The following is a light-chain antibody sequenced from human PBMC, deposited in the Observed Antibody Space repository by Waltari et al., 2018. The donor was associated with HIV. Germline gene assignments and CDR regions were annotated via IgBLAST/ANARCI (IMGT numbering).Light chain of an antibody. Sequence: QTVVTQEPSFSVSPGGTVTLTCGLSSGSVSTSYYPSWYQQTPGQAPRPLIYSTNTRSSVVPDRFSGSILGNKAALTITGAQADDESDYYCVLYMGSGIGVFGGGTKLTVL. J-gene: IGLJ3*02. CDR3: VLYMGSGIGV. CDR1: SGSVSTSYY. V-gene: IGLV8-61*01. CDR2: STN.